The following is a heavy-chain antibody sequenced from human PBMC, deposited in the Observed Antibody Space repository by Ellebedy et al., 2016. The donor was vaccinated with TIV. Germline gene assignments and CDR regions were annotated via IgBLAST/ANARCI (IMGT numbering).Heavy chain of an antibody. J-gene: IGHJ4*02. D-gene: IGHD3-22*01. CDR3: ARWGSSGYAPGYFDY. CDR1: GFTFSSYG. CDR2: ISYDGSNK. V-gene: IGHV3-30*03. Sequence: GESLKISXAASGFTFSSYGMHWVRQAPGKGLEWVAVISYDGSNKYYADSVKGRFTISRDNSKNTLYLQMNSLRAEDTAVYYCARWGSSGYAPGYFDYWGQGTLVIGSS.